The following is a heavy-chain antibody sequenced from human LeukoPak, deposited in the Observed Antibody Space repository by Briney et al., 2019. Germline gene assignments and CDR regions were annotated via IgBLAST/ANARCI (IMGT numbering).Heavy chain of an antibody. CDR1: GYSFTSYW. J-gene: IGHJ3*02. CDR2: IYPGDSDT. Sequence: GESLKISCKGSGYSFTSYWIGWVRQMPGKGLEWMGIIYPGDSDTRYSPSFQGQVTISADKSISTAYLQWSSLKASDTAMYYCARQTGEWFGELLWGALDIWGQGTMVTVSS. V-gene: IGHV5-51*01. CDR3: ARQTGEWFGELLWGALDI. D-gene: IGHD3-10*01.